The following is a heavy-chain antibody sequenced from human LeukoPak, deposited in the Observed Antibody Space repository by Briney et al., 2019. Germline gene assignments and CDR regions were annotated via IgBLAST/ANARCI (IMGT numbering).Heavy chain of an antibody. J-gene: IGHJ4*02. CDR3: ARDNWPFDY. Sequence: GGSLRLSCAASGFTFSNYWMTWVRQAPGKGLEWVANIKEDGSEKYYVDSVKGRFSISRDNAKNSLYLQMNSLRAEDTAVYYCARDNWPFDYWGQGTLITVSS. V-gene: IGHV3-7*05. CDR2: IKEDGSEK. CDR1: GFTFSNYW.